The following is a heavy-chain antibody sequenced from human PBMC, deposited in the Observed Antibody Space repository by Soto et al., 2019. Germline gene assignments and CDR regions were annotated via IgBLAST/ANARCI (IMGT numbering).Heavy chain of an antibody. V-gene: IGHV3-73*01. CDR3: VRENYFSYHGMDV. J-gene: IGHJ6*02. CDR2: IRSKANSYAT. CDR1: GFAFSGST. Sequence: PGGSLRLSCAASGFAFSGSTIHWVRQASGKGLEWVGRIRSKANSYATAYAASVKGRFIISRDDSKTTAYLQMSSLKIEDTAVYYCVRENYFSYHGMDVGGQGATVTVSS.